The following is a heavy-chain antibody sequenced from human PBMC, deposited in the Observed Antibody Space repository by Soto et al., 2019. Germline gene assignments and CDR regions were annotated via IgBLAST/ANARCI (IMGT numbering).Heavy chain of an antibody. CDR3: ATGGRVGAIY. CDR2: VYHNGNT. D-gene: IGHD1-26*01. CDR1: DGSINNGDW. V-gene: IGHV4-4*02. Sequence: QVQLQESGTGLVEPSGTLSLMCNVYDGSINNGDWCSWVRQPPGKGLEWIGEVYHNGNTNYNASLKGRVTMSVDKSRNQFCLRLSSVPAADTAVYSWATGGRVGAIYWGQGTLVTVSS. J-gene: IGHJ4*02.